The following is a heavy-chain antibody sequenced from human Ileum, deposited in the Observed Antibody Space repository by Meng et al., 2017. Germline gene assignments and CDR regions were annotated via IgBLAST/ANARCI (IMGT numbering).Heavy chain of an antibody. J-gene: IGHJ4*02. Sequence: EWQLAEAGGGLCKEGGSMRRSCVASGLGFRSYWMHWFRQVQGKGLVWVSRINPDGSKTKYAYFVKGRFTISRDNAKNTLYLQLNSLGAEDTAIYYCAKDIHWGASDYWGQGTLVTVSS. CDR2: INPDGSKT. V-gene: IGHV3-74*03. CDR1: GLGFRSYW. CDR3: AKDIHWGASDY. D-gene: IGHD7-27*01.